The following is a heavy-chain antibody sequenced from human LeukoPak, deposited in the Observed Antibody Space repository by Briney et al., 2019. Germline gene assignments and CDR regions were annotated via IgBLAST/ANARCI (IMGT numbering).Heavy chain of an antibody. V-gene: IGHV4-34*01. D-gene: IGHD3-9*01. CDR3: ARHKARYFDWSPRRGWYYFDY. J-gene: IGHJ4*02. CDR2: INHSGST. Sequence: SETLSLTCAVYGGSFSGYYWSWIRQPPGKGLEWIGEINHSGSTNYNPSLKSRVTISVDTSKNQFSLKLSSVTAADTAVYYCARHKARYFDWSPRRGWYYFDYWGQGTLVTVSS. CDR1: GGSFSGYY.